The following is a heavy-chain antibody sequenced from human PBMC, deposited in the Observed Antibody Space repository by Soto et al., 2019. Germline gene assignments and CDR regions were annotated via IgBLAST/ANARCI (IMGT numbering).Heavy chain of an antibody. V-gene: IGHV3-9*01. CDR1: GFTLDDYA. Sequence: EVQLVESGGGLVQPGRSLRLSCAASGFTLDDYAMHWVRQAPGKGLEWVSGISWNSGSIGYADSVKGRFTISRDNAKNSLYLKRNSLRAEDTALYYCAKDIVGIAVAGPWGYGMDVWGQGTTVTVSS. CDR2: ISWNSGSI. J-gene: IGHJ6*02. CDR3: AKDIVGIAVAGPWGYGMDV. D-gene: IGHD6-19*01.